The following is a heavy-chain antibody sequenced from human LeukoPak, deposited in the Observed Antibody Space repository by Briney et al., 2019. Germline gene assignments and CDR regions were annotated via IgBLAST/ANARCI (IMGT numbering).Heavy chain of an antibody. J-gene: IGHJ4*02. CDR3: AKDAPPYCSSTSCFGY. CDR1: GFTFSSYD. Sequence: GGSLRLSCAASGFTFSSYDMHWVRQAPGKGLEWVAFIRYDGSNKYYADSVKGRFTISRDNSKNTLYLQMNSLRAEDTAVYYCAKDAPPYCSSTSCFGYWGQGTLVTVSS. D-gene: IGHD2-2*01. CDR2: IRYDGSNK. V-gene: IGHV3-30*02.